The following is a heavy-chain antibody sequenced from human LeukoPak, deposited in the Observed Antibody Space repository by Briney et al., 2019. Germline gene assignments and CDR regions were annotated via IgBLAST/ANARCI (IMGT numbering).Heavy chain of an antibody. V-gene: IGHV3-33*06. CDR1: GFTFSSHG. J-gene: IGHJ4*02. CDR2: VGGNAHTK. D-gene: IGHD3-9*01. CDR3: AKDLYYDLLMGTFDH. Sequence: GGSLRLSCAASGFTFSSHGMHWVRQAPGKGLEWVAVVGGNAHTKFYADSVKGRFTISRDNSKNTMDLQMNSLRAEDTAVYYCAKDLYYDLLMGTFDHWGQGTLVTASS.